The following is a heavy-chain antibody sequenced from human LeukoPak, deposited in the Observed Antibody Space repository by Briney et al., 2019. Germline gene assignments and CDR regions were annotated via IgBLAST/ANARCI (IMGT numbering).Heavy chain of an antibody. V-gene: IGHV3-21*01. CDR3: ARDPRYCSGGSCYV. D-gene: IGHD2-15*01. CDR2: ISSSSYI. Sequence: GGSLRLSCAASGFTFSSYSMNWVRQAPGKGLEWDSSISSSSYIYYADSVKGRFTISRDNAKSSLYLQVNSLRAEDTAVYYCARDPRYCSGGSCYVWGQGTLVTVSS. CDR1: GFTFSSYS. J-gene: IGHJ4*02.